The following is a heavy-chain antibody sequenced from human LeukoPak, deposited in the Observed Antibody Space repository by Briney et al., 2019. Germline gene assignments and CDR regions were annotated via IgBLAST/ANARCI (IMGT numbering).Heavy chain of an antibody. J-gene: IGHJ4*02. CDR2: INSDGSST. D-gene: IGHD2-2*01. Sequence: PGGSLRLSCAASGFTLSSYWMHWVRQAPGKGLVWVSRINSDGSSTSYADSVKGRFIISRDNAKNTLSLQMSSLRAEDTAVFYCVRVACSSMTSCATVDYWGQGTLVTVSS. CDR1: GFTLSSYW. V-gene: IGHV3-74*01. CDR3: VRVACSSMTSCATVDY.